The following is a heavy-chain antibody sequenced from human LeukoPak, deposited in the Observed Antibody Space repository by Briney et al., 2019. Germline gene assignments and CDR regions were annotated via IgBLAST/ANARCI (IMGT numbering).Heavy chain of an antibody. CDR1: GYNFPKYW. CDR2: TYPGDSDT. CDR3: ARLSYSSGWYYFDY. Sequence: GESLKISCKGSGYNFPKYWIGWVRQMPGKGLEWMGITYPGDSDTTYSPSFQGQVTISADRSISTAYLQWSSLKASDTAMYYCARLSYSSGWYYFDYWGQGTLVTVSS. D-gene: IGHD6-19*01. J-gene: IGHJ4*02. V-gene: IGHV5-51*01.